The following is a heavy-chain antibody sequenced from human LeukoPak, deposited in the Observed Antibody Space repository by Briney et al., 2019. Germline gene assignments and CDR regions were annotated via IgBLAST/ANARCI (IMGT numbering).Heavy chain of an antibody. CDR2: IYYIGST. CDR3: ARTSRHFYGSGSNLTPWPADMDV. J-gene: IGHJ6*02. D-gene: IGHD3-10*01. CDR1: GGSINSYY. Sequence: PSETLSLTCTVSGGSINSYYWTWIRQPPGKGLEWIGYIYYIGSTHYNPSLNNRVTISMDTSKNHFSLKLSSVTAADKAIYYCARTSRHFYGSGSNLTPWPADMDVWGQGTKVTVSS. V-gene: IGHV4-59*01.